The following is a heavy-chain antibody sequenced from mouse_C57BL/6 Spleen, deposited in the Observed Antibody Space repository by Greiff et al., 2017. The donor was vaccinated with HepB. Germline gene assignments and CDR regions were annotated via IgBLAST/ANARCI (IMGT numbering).Heavy chain of an antibody. CDR3: ARREGYSNYFYAMDY. CDR1: GYTFTDYY. CDR2: INPNNGGT. J-gene: IGHJ4*01. V-gene: IGHV1-26*01. Sequence: EVQLQQSGPELVKPGASVKISCKASGYTFTDYYMNWVKQSHGKSLEWIGDINPNNGGTSYNQKFKGKATLTVDKSSSTAYMELRSLTSEDSAVYYWARREGYSNYFYAMDYWGQGTSVTVSS. D-gene: IGHD2-5*01.